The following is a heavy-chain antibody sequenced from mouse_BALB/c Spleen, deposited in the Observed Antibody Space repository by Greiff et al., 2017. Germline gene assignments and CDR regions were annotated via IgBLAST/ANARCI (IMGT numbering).Heavy chain of an antibody. V-gene: IGHV3-2*02. CDR1: GYSITSDYA. D-gene: IGHD4-1*01. Sequence: EVQLVESGPGLVKPSQSLSLTCTVTGYSITSDYAWTWIRQFPGNKLEWMGYISYSGSTSYNPSLKSRISITRDTSKNQFFLQLNSVTTEDTATYYCARANWDWYFEGWGAGTTVTVSS. J-gene: IGHJ1*01. CDR2: ISYSGST. CDR3: ARANWDWYFEG.